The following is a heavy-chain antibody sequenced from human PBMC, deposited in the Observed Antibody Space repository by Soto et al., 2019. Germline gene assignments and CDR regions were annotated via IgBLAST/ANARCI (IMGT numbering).Heavy chain of an antibody. J-gene: IGHJ6*02. D-gene: IGHD3-3*01. V-gene: IGHV4-31*03. Sequence: TLSLTCTVSGGSISSGGYYWSWIRQHPGKGLEWIGYIYYSGSTYYNPSLKSRVTISVDTSKNQFSLKLSSVTAADTAVYYCARDRSKDFWSGYYVELGYGMDVWGQGTTVTVS. CDR1: GGSISSGGYY. CDR2: IYYSGST. CDR3: ARDRSKDFWSGYYVELGYGMDV.